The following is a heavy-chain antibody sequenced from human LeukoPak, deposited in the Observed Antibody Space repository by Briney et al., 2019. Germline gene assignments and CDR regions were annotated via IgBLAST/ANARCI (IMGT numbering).Heavy chain of an antibody. Sequence: SETLSLTCTVSGGSISSGDYYWSWIRQPPGKGLEWIGYIYYSGSTYYNPSLKSRVTISVDTSKNQFSLKLSSVTAADTAVYYCAREWYDSSGYYYYGMDVWGQGTTVTVSS. V-gene: IGHV4-30-4*01. CDR2: IYYSGST. CDR3: AREWYDSSGYYYYGMDV. J-gene: IGHJ6*02. D-gene: IGHD3-22*01. CDR1: GGSISSGDYY.